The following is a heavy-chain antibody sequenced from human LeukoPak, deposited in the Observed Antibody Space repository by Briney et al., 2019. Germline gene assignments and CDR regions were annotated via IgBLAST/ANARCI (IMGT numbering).Heavy chain of an antibody. CDR1: GFTFGSYQ. D-gene: IGHD1-14*01. CDR3: ARDPDPPGNLVH. J-gene: IGHJ1*01. V-gene: IGHV3-48*03. CDR2: ISSSGHIT. Sequence: GGSLRLSCTVSGFTFGSYQINWIRQAPGTRLEWLAYISSSGHITYYADSVKGRFAVSRDNAKNSLYLQMDSLRADDTGIYYCARDPDPPGNLVHWGQGIQVIVSS.